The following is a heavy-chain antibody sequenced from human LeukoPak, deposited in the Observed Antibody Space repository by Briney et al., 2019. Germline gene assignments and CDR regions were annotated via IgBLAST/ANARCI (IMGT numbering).Heavy chain of an antibody. V-gene: IGHV3-11*01. CDR3: AKGIYSSGWSYFDY. Sequence: PGGSLTLSCAASGFSFNDEYMSWIRQAPGQGLQWIAYISASGDFRRSTDSVKGQFTISRDNAKRLLYLQMDSLGEEDTAVYYCAKGIYSSGWSYFDYWGHGTLVTVSS. D-gene: IGHD6-19*01. CDR2: ISASGDFR. J-gene: IGHJ4*01. CDR1: GFSFNDEY.